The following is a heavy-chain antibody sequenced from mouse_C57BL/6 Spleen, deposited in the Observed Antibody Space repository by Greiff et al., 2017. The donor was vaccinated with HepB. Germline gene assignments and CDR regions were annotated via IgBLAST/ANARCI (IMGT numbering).Heavy chain of an antibody. CDR1: GYAFSSYW. D-gene: IGHD2-5*01. J-gene: IGHJ3*01. Sequence: VQLQQSGAELVKPGASVKISCKASGYAFSSYWMHWVKQRPGKGLEWIGQIYPGDGDTNYNGKFKGKATMTADKSSSTAYMQRSSLTSEDSSVCCWAYYSHYEGFAYWGQGTLVTVSA. V-gene: IGHV1-80*01. CDR2: IYPGDGDT. CDR3: AYYSHYEGFAY.